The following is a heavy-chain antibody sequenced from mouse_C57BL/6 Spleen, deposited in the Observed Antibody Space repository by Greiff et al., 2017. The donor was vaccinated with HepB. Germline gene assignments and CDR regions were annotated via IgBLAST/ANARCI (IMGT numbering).Heavy chain of an antibody. V-gene: IGHV1-85*01. Sequence: VKLVESGPELVKPGASVKLSCKASGYTFTSYDINWVKQRPGQGLEWIGWIYPRDGSTKYNEKFKGKATLTVDTSSSTAYMELHSLTSEDSAVYFCARGWLRGGWYFDVWGTGTTVTVSS. CDR1: GYTFTSYD. J-gene: IGHJ1*03. CDR2: IYPRDGST. CDR3: ARGWLRGGWYFDV. D-gene: IGHD2-2*01.